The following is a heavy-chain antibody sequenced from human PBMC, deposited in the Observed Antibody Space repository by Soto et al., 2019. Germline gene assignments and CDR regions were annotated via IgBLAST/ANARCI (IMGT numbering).Heavy chain of an antibody. CDR2: ISDDGNNK. CDR3: ARDWVSSSWPGWYFAL. Sequence: QVQLVESGGGVVQPGRSLRLSCAASGFTFSSYTMHWVRQAQGKGLEWVAIISDDGNNKYYADSVKGRFTISRDNSKNTVYLQMNSLRPEDTAVYYCARDWVSSSWPGWYFALWGRGTLVTVSS. CDR1: GFTFSSYT. D-gene: IGHD6-13*01. V-gene: IGHV3-30-3*01. J-gene: IGHJ2*01.